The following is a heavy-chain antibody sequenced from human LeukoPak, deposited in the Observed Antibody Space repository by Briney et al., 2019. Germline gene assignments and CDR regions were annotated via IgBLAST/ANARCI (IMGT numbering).Heavy chain of an antibody. CDR3: ARAGYSFATGYYFDY. J-gene: IGHJ4*02. D-gene: IGHD5-12*01. CDR1: GGSISNYY. CDR2: VYYSGST. Sequence: SETLSLTCTVSGGSISNYYWTWVRQPPGKGLEWIGFVYYSGSTNYNPSLKSRVTISVDTSNNRFSLKLTPVTAADTAVYYCARAGYSFATGYYFDYWGQGTLVTVSS. V-gene: IGHV4-59*08.